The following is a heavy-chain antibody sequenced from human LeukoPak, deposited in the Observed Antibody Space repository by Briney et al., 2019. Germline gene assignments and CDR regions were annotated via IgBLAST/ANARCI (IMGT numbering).Heavy chain of an antibody. CDR2: ISGSGGST. V-gene: IGHV3-23*01. CDR3: ARSSGYYSYFDY. D-gene: IGHD3-22*01. Sequence: GGSLRLSCAASGFTFSSYAMSWVRQAPGKGLEWVSAISGSGGSTYYADSVKGRFTISRDSSKNTLYLQMNSLRAEDTAVYFCARSSGYYSYFDYWGQGSLVTVSS. CDR1: GFTFSSYA. J-gene: IGHJ4*02.